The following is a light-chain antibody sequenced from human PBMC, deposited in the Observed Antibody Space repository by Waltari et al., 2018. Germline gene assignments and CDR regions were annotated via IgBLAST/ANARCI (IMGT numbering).Light chain of an antibody. Sequence: ILMTQTPLALSIIPGQPASIPCTSSHSLLHSDGKTYLYWYLQKPGQAPRLLLHEVSNRFSGVPERFSGSGSGTDFTLKISLAEAEDVGVYYCMQTLHLPWTFGQGTKVEI. CDR1: HSLLHSDGKTY. J-gene: IGKJ1*01. CDR3: MQTLHLPWT. CDR2: EVS. V-gene: IGKV2D-29*01.